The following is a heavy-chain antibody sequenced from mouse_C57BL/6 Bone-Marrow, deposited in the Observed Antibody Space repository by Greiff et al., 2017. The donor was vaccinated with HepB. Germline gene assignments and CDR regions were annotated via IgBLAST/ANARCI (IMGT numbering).Heavy chain of an antibody. V-gene: IGHV1-26*01. CDR1: GYTFTDYY. CDR2: INPNNGGT. J-gene: IGHJ2*01. Sequence: EVQLQQSGPELVKPGASVKISCKASGYTFTDYYMNWVKQSHGKSLEWIGDINPNNGGTSYNQKFKGKATLTVDKSSSTAYMELRSLTSEDSAVYYCAYYSNYGDYWGQGTTITVSS. D-gene: IGHD2-5*01. CDR3: AYYSNYGDY.